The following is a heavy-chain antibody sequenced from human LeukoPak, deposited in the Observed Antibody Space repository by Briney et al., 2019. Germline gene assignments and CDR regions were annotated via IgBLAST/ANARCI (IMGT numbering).Heavy chain of an antibody. CDR1: GFTFGDYA. D-gene: IGHD6-13*01. CDR3: TIIAAAGGTQYFDY. Sequence: PGGSLRLSCTASGFTFGDYAMSWFRQAPGKGLEWVGFIRSKAYGGTTEYAASVKGRFTISRDDSKSIAYLQMNSLKTEDTAVYYCTIIAAAGGTQYFDYWGQGTLVTVSS. V-gene: IGHV3-49*03. CDR2: IRSKAYGGTT. J-gene: IGHJ4*02.